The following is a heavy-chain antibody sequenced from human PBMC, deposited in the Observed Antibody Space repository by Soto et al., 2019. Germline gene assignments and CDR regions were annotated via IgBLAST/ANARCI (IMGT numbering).Heavy chain of an antibody. CDR1: GGSIISSSYY. CDR2: ISYGGST. J-gene: IGHJ4*02. V-gene: IGHV4-39*07. Sequence: SETLSLTCTVSGGSIISSSYYWAWIRQPQGKGLEWIGTISYGGSTSYNPSLKSRVTVSIDTSKNQFSLKLSSMTAADTAVYYCARTYCSGGSCYSSAPNHFDFWGQGALVTVSS. CDR3: ARTYCSGGSCYSSAPNHFDF. D-gene: IGHD2-15*01.